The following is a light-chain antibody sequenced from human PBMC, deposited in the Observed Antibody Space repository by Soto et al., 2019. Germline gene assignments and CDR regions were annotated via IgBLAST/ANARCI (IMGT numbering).Light chain of an antibody. J-gene: IGKJ1*01. Sequence: IVLTQTPLSSRVTLGQAASISCSSSESLLHTSGKTYLSWLQLRPGQPPRLLLYQISQRPPGVPDRFTGSGAGTNVTLTISGVEADDIGIYSCMQASQLRRFGQGIKVNI. CDR1: ESLLHTSGKTY. V-gene: IGKV2-24*01. CDR2: QIS. CDR3: MQASQLRR.